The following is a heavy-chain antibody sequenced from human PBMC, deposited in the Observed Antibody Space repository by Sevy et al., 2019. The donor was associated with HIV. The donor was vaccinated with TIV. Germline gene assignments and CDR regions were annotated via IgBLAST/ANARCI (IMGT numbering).Heavy chain of an antibody. CDR2: IYSGGST. J-gene: IGHJ4*02. CDR3: ARIGYSSGGFDY. D-gene: IGHD6-19*01. Sequence: GGSLRLSCAASGFTVSSNYMSWVRQAPGKGLGWVSVIYSGGSTYYADSVKGRFTISRDNSKNTLYLQMNSLIAEDTAVYYCARIGYSSGGFDYWGQGTLVTVSS. V-gene: IGHV3-53*01. CDR1: GFTVSSNY.